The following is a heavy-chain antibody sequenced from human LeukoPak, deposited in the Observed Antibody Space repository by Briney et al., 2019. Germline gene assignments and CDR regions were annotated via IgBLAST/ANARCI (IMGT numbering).Heavy chain of an antibody. V-gene: IGHV1-69*06. Sequence: SVTVSCKASVCTFSSYAISWVRQAPGQGLEWMGRIIPIFGTANYAQKFQGRVTITADKSTSTAYMELSSLRSEDTAVYYCARLGEGDAFDIWGQGTMVTVSS. CDR1: VCTFSSYA. CDR2: IIPIFGTA. J-gene: IGHJ3*02. D-gene: IGHD3-10*01. CDR3: ARLGEGDAFDI.